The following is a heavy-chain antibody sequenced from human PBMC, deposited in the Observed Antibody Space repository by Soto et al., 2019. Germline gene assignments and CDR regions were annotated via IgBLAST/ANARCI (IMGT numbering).Heavy chain of an antibody. D-gene: IGHD3-16*01. CDR1: GFTFSRYW. CDR3: ARLGFVGEGDF. Sequence: GGSLRLSCATSGFTFSRYWIHWVRQAPGEGLVWVSRISGDGVHTDYAESVKGRFTVSRDIAKSTGYLQMSNLRAEDTAIYYCARLGFVGEGDFWGQGILVTVSS. CDR2: ISGDGVHT. V-gene: IGHV3-74*01. J-gene: IGHJ4*02.